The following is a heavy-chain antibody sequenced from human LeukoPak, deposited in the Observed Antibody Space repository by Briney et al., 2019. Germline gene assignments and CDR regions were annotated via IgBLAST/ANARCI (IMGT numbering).Heavy chain of an antibody. D-gene: IGHD5-18*01. CDR1: GGSISSYH. Sequence: PETLSLTCTFSGGSISSYHWNWIRQTPGKGLEWIGYMYYTGVPNYNPSLKSRVAISVDSSKNQFSLKVTSVTAADTAIYYCTTIKRGDIFGYFDFWGQGALVTVSS. J-gene: IGHJ4*02. CDR2: MYYTGVP. V-gene: IGHV4-59*01. CDR3: TTIKRGDIFGYFDF.